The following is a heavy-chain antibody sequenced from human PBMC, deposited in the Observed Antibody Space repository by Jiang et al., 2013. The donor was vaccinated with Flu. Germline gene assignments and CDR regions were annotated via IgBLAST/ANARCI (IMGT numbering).Heavy chain of an antibody. V-gene: IGHV4-30-4*01. CDR3: ARERGVVPAAVDY. CDR2: IYYSGST. J-gene: IGHJ4*02. D-gene: IGHD2-2*01. Sequence: GSGLVKPSQTLSLTCTVSGGSISSGDYYWSWIRQPPGKGLEWIGYIYYSGSTYYNPSLKSRVTISVDTSKNQFSLKLSSVTAADTAVYYCARERGVVPAAVDYWGQGTLVTVSS. CDR1: GGSISSGDYY.